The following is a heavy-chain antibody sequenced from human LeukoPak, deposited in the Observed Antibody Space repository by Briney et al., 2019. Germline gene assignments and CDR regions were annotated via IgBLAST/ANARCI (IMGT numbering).Heavy chain of an antibody. D-gene: IGHD3-10*01. CDR2: IIPIFGTA. Sequence: SVKVSCKASGGTFSSYAISWVRQAPGQGLEWMGRIIPIFGTANCAQKFQGRVTITADESTSTAYMELSSLRSEDTAVYYCARESSGSLSWFDPWGQGTLVTVSS. CDR3: ARESSGSLSWFDP. V-gene: IGHV1-69*15. J-gene: IGHJ5*02. CDR1: GGTFSSYA.